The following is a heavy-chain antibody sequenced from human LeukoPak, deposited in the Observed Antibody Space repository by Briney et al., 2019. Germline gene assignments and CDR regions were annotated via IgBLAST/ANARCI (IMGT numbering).Heavy chain of an antibody. D-gene: IGHD3-10*01. CDR1: GFTFSSYS. Sequence: PVGSLRLSCATSGFTFSSYSMNWVRQAPGKGLEWVAVISYDGSNKYYADSVKGRFTISRDNSKNTLYLQMNSLRAEDTAVYYCAKDIEHYYGSGKLSPQDYWGQGTLVTVSS. CDR3: AKDIEHYYGSGKLSPQDY. CDR2: ISYDGSNK. J-gene: IGHJ4*02. V-gene: IGHV3-30*18.